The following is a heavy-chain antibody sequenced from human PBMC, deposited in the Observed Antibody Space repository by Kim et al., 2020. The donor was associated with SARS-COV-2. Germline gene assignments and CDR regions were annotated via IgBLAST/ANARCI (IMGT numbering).Heavy chain of an antibody. CDR3: ASGSVRFLDWSPSFDY. CDR1: GGSISSNSYY. J-gene: IGHJ4*02. Sequence: SETLSLTCIVSGGSISSNSYYWGWIRQPPGKGLDWSGGIYNSGSTYYNPSLQSRVTISVDTSKNQFSLKVSTVTAADTALYYCASGSVRFLDWSPSFDYWGQGIWVTVSS. CDR2: IYNSGST. V-gene: IGHV4-39*01. D-gene: IGHD3-9*01.